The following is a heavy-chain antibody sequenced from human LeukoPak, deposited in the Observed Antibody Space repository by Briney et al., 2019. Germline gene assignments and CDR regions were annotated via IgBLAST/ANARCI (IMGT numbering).Heavy chain of an antibody. V-gene: IGHV3-30-3*01. D-gene: IGHD3-10*01. CDR3: ARDGILGRWHGSGSMYYYYVMDV. Sequence: PGGSLRLSCAASGFTFSSYAMHWVRQAPGKGREWVADISYDGSNKYYADSVKGRFTISRDNSKNTLHLQMNSLRSEDTAVYYCARDGILGRWHGSGSMYYYYVMDVWGQGATVTVSS. J-gene: IGHJ6*02. CDR1: GFTFSSYA. CDR2: ISYDGSNK.